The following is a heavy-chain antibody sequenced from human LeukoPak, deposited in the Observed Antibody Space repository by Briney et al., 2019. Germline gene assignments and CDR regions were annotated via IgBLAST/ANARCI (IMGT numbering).Heavy chain of an antibody. D-gene: IGHD6-19*01. CDR1: GFTFSNYE. Sequence: PGGSLRLSCAASGFTFSNYEMHWVRQAPGKGLEWVSSISSSSSYIYYADSVKGRFTISRDNAKNSLYLQMNSLRAEDTAVYYCARGAYSSGWYPSWFDPWGQGTLVTVSS. V-gene: IGHV3-21*01. CDR3: ARGAYSSGWYPSWFDP. CDR2: ISSSSSYI. J-gene: IGHJ5*02.